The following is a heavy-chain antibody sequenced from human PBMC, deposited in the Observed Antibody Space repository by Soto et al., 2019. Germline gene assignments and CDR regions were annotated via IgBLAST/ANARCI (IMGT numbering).Heavy chain of an antibody. D-gene: IGHD2-15*01. V-gene: IGHV4-34*01. CDR2: INHSGST. CDR3: ARGGRVVVVVAATPWFDP. J-gene: IGHJ5*02. Sequence: PSETLSLTCAVYGGSFSGYYWSWIRQPPGKGLEWIGEINHSGSTNYNPSLKSRVTISVDTSKNQFSLKLSSVTAADTAVYYCARGGRVVVVVAATPWFDPWGQGTLVTV. CDR1: GGSFSGYY.